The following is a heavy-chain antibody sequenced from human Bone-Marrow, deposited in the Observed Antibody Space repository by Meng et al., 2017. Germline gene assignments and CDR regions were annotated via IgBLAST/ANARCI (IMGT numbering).Heavy chain of an antibody. CDR3: ARAFSGPLDS. J-gene: IGHJ4*02. Sequence: QVQLQESGPGLVKPSQNLSLPCTGSGGSIHSVDYYWYWIRQPPGKGLEWIGHIYYSGSTNYNPSLKSRVTISIDTSKNQFSLKLSSVTAADTAVFYCARAFSGPLDSWGRGTLVTVSS. D-gene: IGHD3-10*01. CDR2: IYYSGST. V-gene: IGHV4-30-4*01. CDR1: GGSIHSVDYY.